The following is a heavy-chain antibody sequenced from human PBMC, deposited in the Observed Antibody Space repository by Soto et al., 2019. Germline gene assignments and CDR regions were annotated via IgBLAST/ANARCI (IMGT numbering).Heavy chain of an antibody. CDR2: INSDGSST. Sequence: GGSLRLSCAASGFTFSSYWIHWVRQAPGKGLVWVSRINSDGSSTSYADSVKGRFTISRDNAKSTLYLQMNSLRAEDTTVYYCARDKHDYGDYEVGYMDVWGKGTTVTVSS. CDR1: GFTFSSYW. D-gene: IGHD4-17*01. J-gene: IGHJ6*03. V-gene: IGHV3-74*01. CDR3: ARDKHDYGDYEVGYMDV.